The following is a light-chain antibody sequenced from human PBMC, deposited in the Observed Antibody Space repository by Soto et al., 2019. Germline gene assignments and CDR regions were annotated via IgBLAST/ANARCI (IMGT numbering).Light chain of an antibody. Sequence: QSALTQPASVSGSPGQSITISCTGTNSDVGAYNFVSWYQQHPGEVPKLMIYEVSNRPSGISNRFSGSKSANTASLTISGLQAEDEADYYCSSYTSSNSWVFGGGTKLTVL. CDR1: NSDVGAYNF. J-gene: IGLJ3*02. V-gene: IGLV2-14*01. CDR3: SSYTSSNSWV. CDR2: EVS.